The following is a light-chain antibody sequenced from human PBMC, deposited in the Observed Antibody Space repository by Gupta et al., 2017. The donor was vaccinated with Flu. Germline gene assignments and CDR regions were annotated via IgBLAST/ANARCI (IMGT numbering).Light chain of an antibody. Sequence: SSDLTQPPSVSVSPRQPASINCSGDNLGDKYVCWYQQKPGQSPVLVIYQDNKRTAGIPGRFSASNSGNTATLTIRGTQAVEDADYYCQAWDSSNYYVFGTGTKVTVL. V-gene: IGLV3-1*01. CDR2: QDN. J-gene: IGLJ1*01. CDR1: NLGDKY. CDR3: QAWDSSNYYV.